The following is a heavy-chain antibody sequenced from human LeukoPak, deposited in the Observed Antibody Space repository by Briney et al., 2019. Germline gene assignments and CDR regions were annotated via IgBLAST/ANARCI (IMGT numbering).Heavy chain of an antibody. Sequence: ASVKVSCKASGYTFTGYYMHWVRQAPGQGLEWMGWINPNSGGTNYAQKFQGRVTMTRDTSISTAYMELGRLRSDDTAVYYCARAIGSGTSFDPWGQGTLVTVSS. D-gene: IGHD3-10*01. CDR1: GYTFTGYY. CDR2: INPNSGGT. CDR3: ARAIGSGTSFDP. J-gene: IGHJ5*02. V-gene: IGHV1-2*02.